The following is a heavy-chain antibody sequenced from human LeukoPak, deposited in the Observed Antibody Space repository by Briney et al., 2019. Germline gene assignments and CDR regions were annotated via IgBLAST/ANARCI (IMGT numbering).Heavy chain of an antibody. CDR2: ISGDGRST. D-gene: IGHD4-23*01. V-gene: IGHV3-74*01. Sequence: GGSLRLSCAASGFTFSNYWMHWVRQVPGKGLVWVSRISGDGRSTTYADPVKGRFTISRDNAKNTLYVQMNTLRVEDTGVYFCTRGSGGNVDYWGQGTLVTVSS. CDR3: TRGSGGNVDY. J-gene: IGHJ4*02. CDR1: GFTFSNYW.